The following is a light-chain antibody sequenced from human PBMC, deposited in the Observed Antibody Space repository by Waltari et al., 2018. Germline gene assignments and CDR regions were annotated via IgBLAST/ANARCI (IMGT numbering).Light chain of an antibody. CDR2: AAS. J-gene: IGKJ1*01. CDR1: QSISGN. V-gene: IGKV3-15*01. CDR3: QQYHYWPPWT. Sequence: EVLMTQSPATLSVSPGERATLPCRASQSISGNLAGYQQKPGQAPRLVIYAASTRATGIPASVSGSVSGTDFTLTITGLQSEDFAVYYCQQYHYWPPWTFGQGTTVEI.